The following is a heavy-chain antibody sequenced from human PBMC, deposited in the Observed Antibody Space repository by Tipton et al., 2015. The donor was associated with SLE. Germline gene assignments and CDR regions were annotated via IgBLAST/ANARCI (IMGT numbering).Heavy chain of an antibody. CDR1: GYSISSGYY. V-gene: IGHV4-38-2*01. J-gene: IGHJ4*02. Sequence: TLSLTCAVSGYSISSGYYWGWIRQPPGKGLEWIGEINHSGSTNYNPSLKGRVTISVDTSKNQFSLKLSSVTAADTAVYYCARKGNWGQGTLVTVSS. D-gene: IGHD3-10*01. CDR2: INHSGST. CDR3: ARKGN.